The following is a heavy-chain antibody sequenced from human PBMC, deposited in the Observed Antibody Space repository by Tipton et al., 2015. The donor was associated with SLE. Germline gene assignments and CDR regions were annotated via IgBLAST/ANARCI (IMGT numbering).Heavy chain of an antibody. CDR2: MNWNSASI. V-gene: IGHV3-9*01. J-gene: IGHJ2*01. CDR3: ARQGPEDVDL. Sequence: SLRLSCVASGFTFDDYAMHWVRQRPGKGLEWVSSMNWNSASIGYADSVQGRFTISRDNAKNSLYLQMNSLRPEDTALYYCARQGPEDVDLWGRGTLVTVSS. CDR1: GFTFDDYA.